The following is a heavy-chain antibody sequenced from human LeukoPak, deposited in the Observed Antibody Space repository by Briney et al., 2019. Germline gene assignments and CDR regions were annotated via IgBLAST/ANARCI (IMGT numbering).Heavy chain of an antibody. CDR3: ARGGTVTTMDY. CDR1: GFTLSSYS. CDR2: ISSSSSYI. Sequence: GGSLRLSCAASGFTLSSYSMNWVRQAPGKGLEWVSSISSSSSYIYYADSVKGRFTISRDNAKNSLYLQMNSLRAEDTAVYYCARGGTVTTMDYWGQRTLVTVSS. J-gene: IGHJ4*02. D-gene: IGHD4-17*01. V-gene: IGHV3-21*01.